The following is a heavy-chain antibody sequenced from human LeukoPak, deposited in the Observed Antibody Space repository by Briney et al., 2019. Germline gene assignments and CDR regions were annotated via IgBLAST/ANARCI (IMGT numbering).Heavy chain of an antibody. CDR1: VYTFTAYY. V-gene: IGHV1-2*02. CDR2: INPNSGGT. J-gene: IGHJ4*02. D-gene: IGHD2-2*01. CDR3: ARDRVVVPAAFDY. Sequence: ASVKVSCKASVYTFTAYYMHWVRQAPGQGLEWMGWINPNSGGTNYAQKFQGRVTVTRDTSISTAYMELSRLRSDDTAVYYCARDRVVVPAAFDYWGQGTLVTVSS.